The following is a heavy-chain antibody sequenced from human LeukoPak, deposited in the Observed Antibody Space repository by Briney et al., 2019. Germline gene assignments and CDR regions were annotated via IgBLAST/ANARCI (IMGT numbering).Heavy chain of an antibody. CDR1: GYTFTSYG. D-gene: IGHD3-10*01. CDR3: ARVPNYYGSGSYYYGMDV. V-gene: IGHV1-18*01. CDR2: ISAYNGNT. Sequence: ASVKVSCKASGYTFTSYGISWVRQAPGQGLEWMGWISAYNGNTNYAQKLQGRVTMTTDTSTSTAYMELRSLRSDDTAVYYCARVPNYYGSGSYYYGMDVWGQGTPVTVSS. J-gene: IGHJ6*02.